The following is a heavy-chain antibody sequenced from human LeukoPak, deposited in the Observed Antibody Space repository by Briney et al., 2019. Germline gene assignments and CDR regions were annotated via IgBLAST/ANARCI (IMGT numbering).Heavy chain of an antibody. D-gene: IGHD6-19*01. Sequence: SETLSLTCAVYGGSFSGYYWSWIRQPPGKGLEWIGEINHSGSTNYNPSLKSRVTISVDTSKNQFSLKLSSVTAADTAVYYCARRYIAVAGPNWFDPWGQGTLVTVSS. V-gene: IGHV4-34*01. J-gene: IGHJ5*02. CDR1: GGSFSGYY. CDR3: ARRYIAVAGPNWFDP. CDR2: INHSGST.